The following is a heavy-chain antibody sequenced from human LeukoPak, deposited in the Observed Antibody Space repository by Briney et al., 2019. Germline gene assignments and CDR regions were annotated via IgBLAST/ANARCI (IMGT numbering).Heavy chain of an antibody. D-gene: IGHD3-9*01. J-gene: IGHJ6*03. CDR2: ICMSSSYI. CDR1: GVTFSRYS. CDR3: ARDPGGLTGILYYYYMDV. V-gene: IGHV3-21*01. Sequence: GGSLRLSCVASGVTFSRYSMNWVRQAPGKGLEWVSSICMSSSYIYYADSVKGRFTISRDNAKNSLYLQMNSLRAEDTAVYYCARDPGGLTGILYYYYMDVWGKGTTVTVSS.